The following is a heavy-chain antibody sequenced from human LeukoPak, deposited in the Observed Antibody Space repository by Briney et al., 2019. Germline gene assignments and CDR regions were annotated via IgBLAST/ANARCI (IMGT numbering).Heavy chain of an antibody. V-gene: IGHV1-46*01. D-gene: IGHD2-2*01. CDR2: INPSDGNT. J-gene: IGHJ3*02. CDR1: GYTFTSYY. CDR3: ASSIVVVPAAMPAADI. Sequence: ASVKVSCKASGYTFTSYYMHWVRQAPGQGLEWMGIINPSDGNTTYAQKFQGRVTMTRDTSTSTVYMEMSSLRSEDTAVYYCASSIVVVPAAMPAADIWGQGTMVTVSS.